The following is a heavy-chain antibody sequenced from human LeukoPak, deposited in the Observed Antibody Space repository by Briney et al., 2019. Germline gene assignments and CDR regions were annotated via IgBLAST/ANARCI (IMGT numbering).Heavy chain of an antibody. CDR3: ARAGDYGSGSSSVDY. CDR1: GGSISSSSYY. D-gene: IGHD3-10*01. CDR2: IYYSGST. J-gene: IGHJ4*02. V-gene: IGHV4-39*01. Sequence: PSETLSLTCTVSGGSISSSSYYWGWIRQPPGKGLEWIGSIYYSGSTYYNPSLKSRVTISVDTSKNQFSLKLSSVTAADTAVYYCARAGDYGSGSSSVDYWGQGTLVTVSS.